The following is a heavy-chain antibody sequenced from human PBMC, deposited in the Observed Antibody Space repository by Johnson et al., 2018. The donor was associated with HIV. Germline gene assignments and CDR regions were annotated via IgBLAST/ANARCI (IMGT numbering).Heavy chain of an antibody. V-gene: IGHV3-7*01. J-gene: IGHJ3*02. CDR1: EFIFSDYW. Sequence: VQLVESGGGLVQPGGSLRLSCAASEFIFSDYWVNWVRQAPGKGLEWVANINQDGGEANYVDSVKGRFSLYRDNAKNSVYLQMNSLRAEDTAVYYCAREQGQQLVPDAFDIWGQGTMVTVSS. D-gene: IGHD6-13*01. CDR3: AREQGQQLVPDAFDI. CDR2: INQDGGEA.